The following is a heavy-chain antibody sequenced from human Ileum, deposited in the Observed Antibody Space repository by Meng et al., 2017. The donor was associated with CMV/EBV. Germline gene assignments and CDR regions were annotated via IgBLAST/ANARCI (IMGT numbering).Heavy chain of an antibody. V-gene: IGHV3-48*03. D-gene: IGHD5-18*01. Sequence: GGSLRLSCEASGFTFSSYEMSWVRQAPGKGLEWVAHIDGNADIIYYSDSVRGRFTISRDNARNSLYLQMNSLREEDTAIYYCARDRGRYSYGGDFVDYWGQGTLVTVSS. CDR2: IDGNADII. CDR3: ARDRGRYSYGGDFVDY. CDR1: GFTFSSYE. J-gene: IGHJ4*02.